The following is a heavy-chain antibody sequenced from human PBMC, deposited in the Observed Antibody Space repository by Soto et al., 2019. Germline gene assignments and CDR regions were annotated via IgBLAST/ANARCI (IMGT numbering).Heavy chain of an antibody. V-gene: IGHV1-69*01. CDR3: ASLDPTIAEAGIGWFDP. D-gene: IGHD6-13*01. Sequence: QVQLVQSGAEVKKPGSSVKVSCKASGGTFSSYAISWVRQAPGQGLEWMRGIIPIFGTANYAQKFQGRVTIHEDESTSTAYIELSSLRSEDTAVYYCASLDPTIAEAGIGWFDPWGQGTLVTDSS. CDR1: GGTFSSYA. J-gene: IGHJ5*02. CDR2: IIPIFGTA.